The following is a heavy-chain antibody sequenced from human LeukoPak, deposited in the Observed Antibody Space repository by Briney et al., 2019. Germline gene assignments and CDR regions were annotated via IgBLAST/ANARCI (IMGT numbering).Heavy chain of an antibody. V-gene: IGHV4-59*08. J-gene: IGHJ2*01. CDR1: GGSMIGHY. CDR2: VYDSGDT. D-gene: IGHD3-3*01. Sequence: SESLSLTCTVSGGSMIGHYWNWIRQPPGKPLEWIGYVYDSGDTNYNPALKSRVSISLDTSKNQFSLRLMSVTATDTALYFCARKNFYPNWFFDVWGRGTLVTVSS. CDR3: ARKNFYPNWFFDV.